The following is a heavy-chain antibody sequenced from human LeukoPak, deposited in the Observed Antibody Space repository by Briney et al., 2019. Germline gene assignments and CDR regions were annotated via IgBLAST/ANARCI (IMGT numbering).Heavy chain of an antibody. CDR3: ARDIESASGYPPDAFDI. D-gene: IGHD3-22*01. V-gene: IGHV3-20*04. CDR2: LNWNGGST. CDR1: GFTFDDYG. Sequence: GGSLRLSCAASGFTFDDYGMSWVRQAPGKGLEWVSGLNWNGGSTGYADSVKGRCIISRDNAKNSLYLQMNSLRAEDTALYYCARDIESASGYPPDAFDIWGQGTMVTVSS. J-gene: IGHJ3*02.